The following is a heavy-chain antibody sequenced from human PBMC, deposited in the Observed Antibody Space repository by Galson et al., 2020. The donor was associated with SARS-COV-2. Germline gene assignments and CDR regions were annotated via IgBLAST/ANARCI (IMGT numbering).Heavy chain of an antibody. CDR3: ARDRESSGYWYLDL. V-gene: IGHV3-66*01. Sequence: TGGSLRLSCTASGFSVSSKYISWVRQAPGKGLECVSIFYSGGTTYYADSVKGRFTVSRDNSMNTSYLQLNSLRVEYTAVYDCARDRESSGYWYLDLWGRGTLVTVSS. D-gene: IGHD3-22*01. J-gene: IGHJ2*01. CDR2: FYSGGTT. CDR1: GFSVSSKY.